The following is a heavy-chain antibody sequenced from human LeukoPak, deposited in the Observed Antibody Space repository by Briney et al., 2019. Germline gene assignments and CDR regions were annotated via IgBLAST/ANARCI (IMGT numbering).Heavy chain of an antibody. V-gene: IGHV4-59*08. CDR2: IYHSGAT. D-gene: IGHD1-14*01. Sequence: SETLSLTCTVSNYSMRPYYWSWIRQPPGKGLEWIGYIYHSGATMYNPPLRSRVTISVDTSKNQFSLMLNSVTAADTAVYYCAKMGNPAVATADYWGQGALVTVSS. CDR1: NYSMRPYY. J-gene: IGHJ4*02. CDR3: AKMGNPAVATADY.